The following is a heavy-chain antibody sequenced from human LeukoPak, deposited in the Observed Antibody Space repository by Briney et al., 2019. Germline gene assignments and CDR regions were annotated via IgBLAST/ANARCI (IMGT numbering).Heavy chain of an antibody. V-gene: IGHV4-4*02. CDR1: GGSISSNNW. Sequence: PSETLSLTCAVSGGSISSNNWWSWVRQPPGKGLEWIGEVYHSGITTYEPSLKSRVTMSVDKSKNEFSLKVNSVTAADTAVYYCARTQEAGYSSGWYDSYYYYYMDVWGKGTTVTISS. CDR2: VYHSGIT. CDR3: ARTQEAGYSSGWYDSYYYYYMDV. J-gene: IGHJ6*03. D-gene: IGHD6-19*01.